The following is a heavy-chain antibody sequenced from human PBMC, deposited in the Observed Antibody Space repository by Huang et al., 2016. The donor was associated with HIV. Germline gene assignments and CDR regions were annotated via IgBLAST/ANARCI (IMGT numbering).Heavy chain of an antibody. CDR3: TRENYDFWSGYYKYYFDY. J-gene: IGHJ4*02. CDR1: GLTFGDYA. D-gene: IGHD3-3*01. V-gene: IGHV3-49*05. CDR2: SRCKAAGGTT. Sequence: EVQLVESGGGLVKPGRSLRLYCTASGLTFGDYAMSWFRQAPWKGLEWVGFSRCKAAGGTTEDAASVKGRFTISRDDSKSIAYLQMNSLKIEDTAVYYCTRENYDFWSGYYKYYFDYWGQGTLVTVSS.